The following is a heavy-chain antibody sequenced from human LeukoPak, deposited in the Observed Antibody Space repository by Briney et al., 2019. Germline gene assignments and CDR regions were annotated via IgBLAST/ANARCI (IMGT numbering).Heavy chain of an antibody. J-gene: IGHJ4*02. V-gene: IGHV3-23*01. Sequence: PGGSLRLSCAASGFTFSSYAMSWVRQAPGKGLEWVSVISGSGGSTDYTDPVKGRFTISRDNSKNTLYLQMNNLRAEDAAVYYCARRDYYGSSDYNPLSDYWGQGTLVTVSS. CDR2: ISGSGGST. CDR1: GFTFSSYA. CDR3: ARRDYYGSSDYNPLSDY. D-gene: IGHD3-22*01.